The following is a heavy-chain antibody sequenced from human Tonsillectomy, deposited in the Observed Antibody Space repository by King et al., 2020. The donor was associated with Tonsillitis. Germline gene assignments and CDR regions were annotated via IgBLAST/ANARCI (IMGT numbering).Heavy chain of an antibody. CDR3: AKFTVVPVALRYFDY. CDR2: ISGSGGST. CDR1: GLTFSSYP. D-gene: IGHD2-2*01. V-gene: IGHV3-23*04. Sequence: VQLVESGGGLGRPGGSLRLSCAASGLTFSSYPMSWVRQAPGKGLEWVSGISGSGGSTYYADSVKGRFTISRDNSNNTLYLQMNSLRAEDTAVYYCAKFTVVPVALRYFDYWGQGTLVTVSS. J-gene: IGHJ4*02.